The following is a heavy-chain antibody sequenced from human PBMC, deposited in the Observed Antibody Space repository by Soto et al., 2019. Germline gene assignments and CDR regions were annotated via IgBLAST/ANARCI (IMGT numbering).Heavy chain of an antibody. Sequence: QVHLVQSGAEVKKPGASVKVSCKASGYTFTTHPIHWVRQAPGQSLEWMGWINAGNGDTKSSQKFQGRVTITRDTSASTVYMEASSVTSEDTAVYYCEGDGDCSGCSCYGGLFDYWGQGTLVTVSS. J-gene: IGHJ4*02. CDR1: GYTFTTHP. V-gene: IGHV1-3*01. D-gene: IGHD2-15*01. CDR3: EGDGDCSGCSCYGGLFDY. CDR2: INAGNGDT.